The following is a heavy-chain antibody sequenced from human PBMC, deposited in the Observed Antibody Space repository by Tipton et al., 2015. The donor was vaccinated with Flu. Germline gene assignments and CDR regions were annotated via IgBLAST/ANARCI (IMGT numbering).Heavy chain of an antibody. V-gene: IGHV4-38-2*01. Sequence: LRLSCSVFGDSIGSRYFWAWIRQPPGKGLEWIGNVHRSGSSYYNPSLKSRVTISVDTSKNRFSLRLISVTAADTAVYYCARRGYSNYVSDPKSCFDPWGQGILVTVSS. CDR2: VHRSGSS. D-gene: IGHD4-11*01. CDR3: ARRGYSNYVSDPKSCFDP. CDR1: GDSIGSRYF. J-gene: IGHJ5*02.